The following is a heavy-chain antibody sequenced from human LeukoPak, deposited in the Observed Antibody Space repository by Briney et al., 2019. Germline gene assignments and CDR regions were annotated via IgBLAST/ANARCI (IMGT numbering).Heavy chain of an antibody. CDR1: AFTFSNFW. CDR2: SSGDGTST. Sequence: GSLTLSCAASAFTFSNFWMDWVRPAPGNGLVWVSRSSGDGTSTRYADSVKGGFTISRDNAKNTLYLQMNSLRAEDTAVYYCASGAYGFAYWGQGTLVTVSS. D-gene: IGHD3-10*01. J-gene: IGHJ4*02. CDR3: ASGAYGFAY. V-gene: IGHV3-74*01.